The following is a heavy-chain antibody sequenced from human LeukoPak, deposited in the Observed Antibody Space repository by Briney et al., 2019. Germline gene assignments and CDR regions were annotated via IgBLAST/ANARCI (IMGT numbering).Heavy chain of an antibody. CDR1: GGSFSGYY. J-gene: IGHJ6*03. CDR2: INHSGST. CDR3: ARGSTRTGYYYMDV. D-gene: IGHD5/OR15-5a*01. V-gene: IGHV4-34*01. Sequence: PSETLSLTCAVYGGSFSGYYWSWIRQPPGKGLEWIGEINHSGSTNYNPSLKSRVTISVDTSKNQFSLKLSSVTAADTAVYYCARGSTRTGYYYMDVWGKGTTVTVSS.